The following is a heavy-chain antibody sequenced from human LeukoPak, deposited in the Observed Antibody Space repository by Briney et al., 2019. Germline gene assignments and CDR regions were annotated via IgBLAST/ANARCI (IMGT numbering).Heavy chain of an antibody. CDR2: INHSGST. V-gene: IGHV4-38-2*02. Sequence: SETLSLTCTVSGYSISSGYYWSWIRQPPGKGLDWIGEINHSGSTNYNPSLKSRVTISVDTSKNQFSLKLSSVTAADTAVYYCARGLSLDFWSGYYTGLYFDYWGQGTLVTVSS. CDR1: GYSISSGYY. D-gene: IGHD3-3*01. CDR3: ARGLSLDFWSGYYTGLYFDY. J-gene: IGHJ4*02.